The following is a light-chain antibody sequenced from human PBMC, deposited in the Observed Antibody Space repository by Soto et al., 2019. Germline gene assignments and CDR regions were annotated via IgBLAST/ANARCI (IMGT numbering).Light chain of an antibody. CDR3: LLFYSGARPV. CDR2: DIS. V-gene: IGLV7-46*01. Sequence: QAVVTQEPSLTVSPGGTVTLTCGFSTGAVTSGHYPYWFQQKPGQAPRTLIYDISNKPSWTPARFSGSLLGVKAALTLSGAQPEEEAEYYCLLFYSGARPVFGGGTQLTV. CDR1: TGAVTSGHY. J-gene: IGLJ7*01.